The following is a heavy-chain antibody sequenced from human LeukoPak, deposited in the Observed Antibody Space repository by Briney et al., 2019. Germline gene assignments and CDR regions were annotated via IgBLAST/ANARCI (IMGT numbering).Heavy chain of an antibody. CDR1: GFTFSSYG. J-gene: IGHJ4*02. Sequence: GRSLRLSCAASGFTFSSYGMHWVRQAPGKGLEWVAVISYDGSNKYYADSVKGRFTISRDNSKNTLYLQMNSLRAEDTAVYYCAKLHGYSYGYVFDYWGQGTLVTVSS. CDR3: AKLHGYSYGYVFDY. CDR2: ISYDGSNK. D-gene: IGHD5-18*01. V-gene: IGHV3-30*18.